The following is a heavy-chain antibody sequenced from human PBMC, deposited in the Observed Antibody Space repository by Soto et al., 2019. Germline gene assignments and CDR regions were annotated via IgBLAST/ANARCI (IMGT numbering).Heavy chain of an antibody. J-gene: IGHJ4*02. V-gene: IGHV1-2*04. D-gene: IGHD3-22*01. CDR2: INPNSGGT. Sequence: ASVKVSCKASGYTFTGYYMHWVRQAPGQGLEWMGWINPNSGGTNYAQKFQGWVTMTRDTSISTAYMELSRLRSDDTAVYYCARGAGTYYYDSSGYYYPYYCEYWGKGNLVNVSS. CDR3: ARGAGTYYYDSSGYYYPYYCEY. CDR1: GYTFTGYY.